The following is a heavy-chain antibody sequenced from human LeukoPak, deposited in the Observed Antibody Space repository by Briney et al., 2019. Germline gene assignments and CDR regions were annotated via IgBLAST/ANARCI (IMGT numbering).Heavy chain of an antibody. V-gene: IGHV3-23*01. CDR3: AKEDLAMVRGVIISPFDY. J-gene: IGHJ4*02. CDR2: ISGSGGST. CDR1: GFTFSSYA. D-gene: IGHD3-10*01. Sequence: GGSLRLSCAASGFTFSSYAMSWVRQAPGKGLEWVSAISGSGGSTYYADSVKGRFTISRDNSKNTLYLQMNSLGAEDTAVYYCAKEDLAMVRGVIISPFDYWGQGTLVTVSS.